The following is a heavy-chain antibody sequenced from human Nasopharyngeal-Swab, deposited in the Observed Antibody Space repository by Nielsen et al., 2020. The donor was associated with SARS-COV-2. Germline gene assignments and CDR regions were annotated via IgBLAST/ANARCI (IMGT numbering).Heavy chain of an antibody. CDR1: GGSISSSSYY. D-gene: IGHD6-13*01. CDR3: VGSSWYGDYYYYYGMDV. V-gene: IGHV4-39*07. J-gene: IGHJ6*02. Sequence: GSLRLSCTVSGGSISSSSYYWGWIRQPPGKGLGWIGSIYYSGSIYYNPSLKSRVTISVDTSKNQFSLKLSSVTAADTAVYYCVGSSWYGDYYYYYGMDVWGQGTTVTVSS. CDR2: IYYSGSI.